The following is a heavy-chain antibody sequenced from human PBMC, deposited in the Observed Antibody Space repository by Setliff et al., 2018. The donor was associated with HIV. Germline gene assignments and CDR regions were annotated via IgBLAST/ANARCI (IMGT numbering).Heavy chain of an antibody. CDR3: ARAGAEVTSHFDW. CDR2: FDPEDGNT. Sequence: ASVKVSCKVSGYTLTELSRHWVRQAPGKGLEWMGGFDPEDGNTIYAQKFQGRVTMTADTSTDTAYMELSSLRSEDTAVYYCARAGAEVTSHFDWWGQGTLVTVSS. V-gene: IGHV1-24*01. CDR1: GYTLTELS. D-gene: IGHD2-21*02. J-gene: IGHJ4*02.